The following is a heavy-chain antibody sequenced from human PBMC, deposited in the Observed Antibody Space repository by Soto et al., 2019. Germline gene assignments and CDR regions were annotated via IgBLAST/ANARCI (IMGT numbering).Heavy chain of an antibody. CDR2: IKQDGSEK. D-gene: IGHD4-17*01. J-gene: IGHJ3*02. CDR1: GFTFSRYW. Sequence: GGSLRLSCAASGFTFSRYWMSWVRQAPGKGLEWVANIKQDGSEKYYVDSVKGRFTISRDNAKNSLYLQMNSLRAEDTAVFYCARGRGYGDYESAFDIWVQGTMVTVSS. V-gene: IGHV3-7*01. CDR3: ARGRGYGDYESAFDI.